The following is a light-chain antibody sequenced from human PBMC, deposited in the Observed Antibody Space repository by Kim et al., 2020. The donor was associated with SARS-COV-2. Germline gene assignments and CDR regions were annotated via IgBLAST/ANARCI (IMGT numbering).Light chain of an antibody. CDR2: AAS. CDR1: QDISNY. CDR3: QKCASAPWT. Sequence: GDRVTITCRASQDISNYLAWFQLKPGKAPKLLIYAASALQPGVPSRFSGSGSGTDFTLTVTSLQPEDVATYYCQKCASAPWTFG. V-gene: IGKV1-27*01. J-gene: IGKJ1*01.